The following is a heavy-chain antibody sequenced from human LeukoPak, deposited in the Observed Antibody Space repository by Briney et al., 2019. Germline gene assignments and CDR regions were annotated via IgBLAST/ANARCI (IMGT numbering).Heavy chain of an antibody. CDR2: MNPNSGNT. Sequence: ASVKVSCTASVYTFTSYDINWVRQAAGQGLEWIGWMNPNSGNTGYAQKFQGRVTITRDTSISTAYMELSGLTSEDTAVYYCARVGQQQPSRFDYWGQGTLVTVSS. CDR3: ARVGQQQPSRFDY. V-gene: IGHV1-8*01. D-gene: IGHD6-13*01. J-gene: IGHJ4*02. CDR1: VYTFTSYD.